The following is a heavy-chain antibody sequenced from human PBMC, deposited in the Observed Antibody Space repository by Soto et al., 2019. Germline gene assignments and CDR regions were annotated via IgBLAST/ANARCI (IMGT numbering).Heavy chain of an antibody. D-gene: IGHD3-16*02. V-gene: IGHV4-59*01. CDR3: ARGVDYIWGSYRLRYYMDV. Sequence: SETLCLTCSVSGGSIGGYDGSWIRQPPGKGLEWIGYIYYSGSTNYNPSLKSRVTISVDTSKNQFSLKLSSVTAADTAVYYCARGVDYIWGSYRLRYYMDVWGKGTTVTVSS. CDR1: GGSIGGYD. J-gene: IGHJ6*03. CDR2: IYYSGST.